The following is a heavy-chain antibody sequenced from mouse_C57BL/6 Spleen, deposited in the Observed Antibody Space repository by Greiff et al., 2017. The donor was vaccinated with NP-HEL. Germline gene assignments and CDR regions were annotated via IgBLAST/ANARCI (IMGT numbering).Heavy chain of an antibody. V-gene: IGHV1-7*01. CDR3: AGGYSNYPYYYAMDY. CDR2: INPSSGYT. Sequence: VQLQQSGAELAKPGASVKLSCKASGYTFTSYWMHWVKQRPGQGLEWIGYINPSSGYTKYNQKFKDKATLTADKYSSTAYMQLSSLTYEDSAGYYCAGGYSNYPYYYAMDYWGQGTSVTVAS. CDR1: GYTFTSYW. D-gene: IGHD2-5*01. J-gene: IGHJ4*01.